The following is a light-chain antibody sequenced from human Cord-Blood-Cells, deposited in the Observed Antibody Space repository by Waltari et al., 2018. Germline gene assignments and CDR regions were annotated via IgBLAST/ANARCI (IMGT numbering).Light chain of an antibody. J-gene: IGLJ2*01. CDR2: EVS. CDR1: SSDVGRYNL. Sequence: QSALTQPASVSGSSGQSITISCTGASSDVGRYNLVSCYQPHPGKAPKLMIYEVSKRPSGVSNRFSGSKSGNTASLTSSGLQAEDEADYYCCSYAGSSTVVFGGGTKLTVL. CDR3: CSYAGSSTVV. V-gene: IGLV2-23*02.